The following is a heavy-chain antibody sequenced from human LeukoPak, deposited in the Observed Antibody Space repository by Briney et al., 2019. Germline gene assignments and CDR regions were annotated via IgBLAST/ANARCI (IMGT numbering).Heavy chain of an antibody. V-gene: IGHV3-53*01. CDR1: GFTVSSNY. CDR3: ASHWGGD. Sequence: GGSLRLSCAASGFTVSSNYMSWVRQAPGKGLEWVSIIYDSRTTHYADSVKGRFTISRDNLKNTLYLQMNSLRAEDTAVYYCASHWGGDRGQGTLVTVSS. J-gene: IGHJ4*02. D-gene: IGHD3-16*01. CDR2: IYDSRTT.